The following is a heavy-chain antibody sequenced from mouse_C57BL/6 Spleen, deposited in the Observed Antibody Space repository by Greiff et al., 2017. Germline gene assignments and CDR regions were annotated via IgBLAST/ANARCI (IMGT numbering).Heavy chain of an antibody. D-gene: IGHD2-2*01. CDR3: AKNGYDLRAMDY. V-gene: IGHV2-5*01. CDR2: IWGGGST. J-gene: IGHJ4*01. Sequence: VKLMESGPGLVQPSQCLSITCTVSGFSLTSYGVHWVRQSPGKGLEWLGVIWGGGSTEYNGAFMSSLSITKDNSKSQVFFKMNSLQADDTAIYYCAKNGYDLRAMDYWGQGTSVTVSS. CDR1: GFSLTSYG.